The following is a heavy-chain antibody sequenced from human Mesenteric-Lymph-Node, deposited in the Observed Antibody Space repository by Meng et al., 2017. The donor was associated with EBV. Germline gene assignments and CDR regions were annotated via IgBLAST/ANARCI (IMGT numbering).Heavy chain of an antibody. J-gene: IGHJ4*02. CDR3: ARDGDSSGDFDY. D-gene: IGHD6-19*01. Sequence: QVQLQESGPGLVKPSPXLSLTCXVSGGSISSGHYYWSWIRQPPGKGLEWIGYIYYGGNTYYNPSLKSRVTISVDTSKNQFSLKLSSVTAADTAVYFCARDGDSSGDFDYGGQGTLVTVSS. V-gene: IGHV4-30-4*01. CDR2: IYYGGNT. CDR1: GGSISSGHYY.